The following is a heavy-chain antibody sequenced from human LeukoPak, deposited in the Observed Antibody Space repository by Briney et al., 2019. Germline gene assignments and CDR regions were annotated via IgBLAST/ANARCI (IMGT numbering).Heavy chain of an antibody. J-gene: IGHJ5*01. CDR3: ARDHYGSGSYKSYFDS. CDR1: VGSISTYY. Sequence: SQTLALTCAVSVGSISTYYWSGLRQPAGKGLEWIGRLYSSGSTKYNPSLKSRVTISVGDSNNQFTLKLTSVTAADTAVYYCARDHYGSGSYKSYFDSWGQGSRVTVSS. D-gene: IGHD3-10*01. V-gene: IGHV4-4*07. CDR2: LYSSGST.